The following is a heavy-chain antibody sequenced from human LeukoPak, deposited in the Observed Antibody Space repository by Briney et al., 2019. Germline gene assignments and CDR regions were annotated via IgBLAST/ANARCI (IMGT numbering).Heavy chain of an antibody. D-gene: IGHD4-17*01. J-gene: IGHJ6*03. CDR3: AKDLTTPYMDV. CDR1: GGSISSSSYY. Sequence: SETLSLTCTVSGGSISSSSYYWGWVRQTPEKGLEWIGNIYYSGSTSYNPSLKGRVTISVDTSKNQFSLNLTSVTAADTAVYYCAKDLTTPYMDVWGKGTTVTVSS. V-gene: IGHV4-39*07. CDR2: IYYSGST.